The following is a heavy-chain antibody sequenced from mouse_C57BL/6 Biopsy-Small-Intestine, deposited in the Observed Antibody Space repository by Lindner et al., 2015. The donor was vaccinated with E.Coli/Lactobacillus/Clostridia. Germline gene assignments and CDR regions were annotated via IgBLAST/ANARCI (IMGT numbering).Heavy chain of an antibody. CDR3: ARSNWDAWYFDV. Sequence: VQLQESGAELVRPGTSVKMSCKASGYTFSNYWIGWAKQRPGHGLEWIGDIYPGGGYTNYNENFKGKATLTVDQSSSTAYMQLNSLTSEDSAVYYCARSNWDAWYFDVWGTGTTVTVSS. V-gene: IGHV1-63*01. J-gene: IGHJ1*03. D-gene: IGHD4-1*01. CDR2: IYPGGGYT. CDR1: GYTFSNYW.